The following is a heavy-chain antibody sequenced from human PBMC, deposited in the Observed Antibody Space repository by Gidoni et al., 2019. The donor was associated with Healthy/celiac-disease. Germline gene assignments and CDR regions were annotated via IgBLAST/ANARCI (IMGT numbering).Heavy chain of an antibody. D-gene: IGHD3-3*01. V-gene: IGHV3-21*01. CDR3: ARDWSGYYDY. Sequence: EVQLVESGVGLVKPGGSLRLSCAASGFTFSSYSMNWVRQAPGKGLEWVSSISSSGSTIYYADSVKGRFTISRDNAKNSLYLQMNSLRAEDTAVYYCARDWSGYYDYWGQGTLVTVSS. J-gene: IGHJ4*02. CDR2: ISSSGSTI. CDR1: GFTFSSYS.